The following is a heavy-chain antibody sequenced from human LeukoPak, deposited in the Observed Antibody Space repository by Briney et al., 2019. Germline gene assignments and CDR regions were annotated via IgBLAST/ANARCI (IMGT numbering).Heavy chain of an antibody. CDR3: ARAAIAAARIYYYMDV. CDR2: ISSGSSYI. D-gene: IGHD6-13*01. Sequence: GGSLRLSCAASGFTFSSYTMNWVRQAPGKGLEWVSIISSGSSYIHYADSVKGRFTISRDNAENSLYLQMNSLRAEDTAVYYCARAAIAAARIYYYMDVWGKGTTVTVSS. V-gene: IGHV3-21*01. CDR1: GFTFSSYT. J-gene: IGHJ6*03.